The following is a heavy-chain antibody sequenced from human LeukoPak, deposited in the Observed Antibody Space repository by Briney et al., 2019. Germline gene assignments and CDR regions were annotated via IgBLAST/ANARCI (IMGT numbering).Heavy chain of an antibody. D-gene: IGHD1-1*01. J-gene: IGHJ4*02. CDR2: IKSDGSST. CDR1: GFTFSSYW. V-gene: IGHV3-74*01. Sequence: GGTLRLSCAASGFTFSSYWMHWVRQAPGKGLVCVSRIKSDGSSTSYADSVKGRFTISRDDAKNTLYLQMNSLRAEDTAVYYCARAYNSHFDYWGQGALVTVSS. CDR3: ARAYNSHFDY.